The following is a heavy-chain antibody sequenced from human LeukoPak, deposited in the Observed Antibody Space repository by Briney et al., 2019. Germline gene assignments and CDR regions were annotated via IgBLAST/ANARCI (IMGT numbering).Heavy chain of an antibody. CDR3: ARAPVLPPSRGAYDI. CDR1: GGTFSSYA. CDR2: IIPIFGTA. Sequence: EASVKVSCKASGGTFSSYAISWVRQAPGQGLEWMGGIIPIFGTANYAQKFQGRVTITTDESTSTAYMELSSLRSEDTAVYYCARAPVLPPSRGAYDIWGRGTMVTVSS. J-gene: IGHJ3*02. V-gene: IGHV1-69*05. D-gene: IGHD1-14*01.